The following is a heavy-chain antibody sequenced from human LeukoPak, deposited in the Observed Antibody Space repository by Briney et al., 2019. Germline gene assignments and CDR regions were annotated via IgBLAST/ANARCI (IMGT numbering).Heavy chain of an antibody. J-gene: IGHJ4*02. CDR2: IKQDASEK. Sequence: GGSLRLSCAVSEFTFSRYWMSWVRQAPGKGLEWVATIKQDASEKYYVDSVEGRFTISRDNSKNSLYLQMDSLRAEDTAVYYCARVRVRSFDYWGQGTLVTVSS. V-gene: IGHV3-7*05. D-gene: IGHD2-2*01. CDR1: EFTFSRYW. CDR3: ARVRVRSFDY.